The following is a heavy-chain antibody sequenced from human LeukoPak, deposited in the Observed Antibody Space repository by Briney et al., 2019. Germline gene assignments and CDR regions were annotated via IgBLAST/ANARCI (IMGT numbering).Heavy chain of an antibody. J-gene: IGHJ6*03. CDR2: ISGGGDTT. CDR1: GFTVSSYY. CDR3: AKISPVYYYYYYMDV. Sequence: PGGSLRLSCAASGFTVSSYYMSWVRQAPGKGLEWVSVISGGGDTTFYTDSVKGRFTISRDNSKNTLYLQMNSLRAEDTAVYYCAKISPVYYYYYYMDVWGKGTTVTISS. V-gene: IGHV3-23*01.